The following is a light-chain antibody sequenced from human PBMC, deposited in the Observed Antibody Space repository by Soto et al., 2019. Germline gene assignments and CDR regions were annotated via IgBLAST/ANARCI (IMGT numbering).Light chain of an antibody. J-gene: IGKJ3*01. Sequence: EIALTQSPATLSLSPGERASLSCRASQSISNLLAWYQQRPGQPPRLLIYDASNRATGIPARFSGSGSGTDFTLTISSLEPEDSGVYYCQQLGVGRWPLTFGPGTKVEI. CDR3: QQLGVGRWPLT. CDR1: QSISNL. V-gene: IGKV3-11*01. CDR2: DAS.